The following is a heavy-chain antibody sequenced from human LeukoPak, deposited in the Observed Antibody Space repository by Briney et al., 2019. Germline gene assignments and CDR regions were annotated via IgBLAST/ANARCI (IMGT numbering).Heavy chain of an antibody. J-gene: IGHJ1*01. CDR3: AKVPRAYCGGDCYSGYFQH. D-gene: IGHD2-21*02. CDR1: GFTFSSYA. Sequence: GGSLRLSCAASGFTFSSYAMSWVRRAPGKGLEWVSAIRGSGDSTYYADSVKGRFTISRDKFKNTLYLQMNSLRTEDTAVYYCAKVPRAYCGGDCYSGYFQHWGQGTLVTVSS. CDR2: IRGSGDST. V-gene: IGHV3-23*01.